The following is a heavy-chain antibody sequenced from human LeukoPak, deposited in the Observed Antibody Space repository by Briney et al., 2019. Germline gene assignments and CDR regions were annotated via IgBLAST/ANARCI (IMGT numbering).Heavy chain of an antibody. CDR2: IWYDGSNK. D-gene: IGHD3-10*01. V-gene: IGHV3-33*01. CDR3: ASHSGSYSQ. J-gene: IGHJ4*02. Sequence: GGSLRLSCAASGFTFSSYGTHWVRQAPGKGLEWVAVIWYDGSNKYYADSVKGRFTISRDNSKNTLYLQMNGLRAEDTAVYYCASHSGSYSQWGQGTLVTVSS. CDR1: GFTFSSYG.